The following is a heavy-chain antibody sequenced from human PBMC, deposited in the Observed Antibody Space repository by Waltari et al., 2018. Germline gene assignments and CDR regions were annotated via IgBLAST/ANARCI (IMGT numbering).Heavy chain of an antibody. D-gene: IGHD2-15*01. J-gene: IGHJ4*02. CDR3: ARDRGRGLYLDS. CDR2: SHRSGRT. Sequence: QLQLQESGPGLVKPSGTLSLPCTVSGDSMTSNNWWRWVRQPPEKGLEWIGQSHRSGRTNYNPSLESRVTISIDTANKQLSLKLTSTTAADTAVYYCARDRGRGLYLDSWGQGILVTVSP. CDR1: GDSMTSNNW. V-gene: IGHV4-4*02.